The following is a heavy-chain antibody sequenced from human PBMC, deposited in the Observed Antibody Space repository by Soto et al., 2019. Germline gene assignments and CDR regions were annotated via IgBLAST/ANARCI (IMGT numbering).Heavy chain of an antibody. Sequence: GGSLRLSCAASGFTFSSYNMNWVRQAPGKGLEWVAYITTSSSTIYYADSVKGRFTISRDNAKNSLYLQMNSLRAEDTAVYYCARRGCSGGSCSFDYWGQETQVTVS. V-gene: IGHV3-48*01. CDR3: ARRGCSGGSCSFDY. J-gene: IGHJ4*02. CDR1: GFTFSSYN. D-gene: IGHD2-15*01. CDR2: ITTSSSTI.